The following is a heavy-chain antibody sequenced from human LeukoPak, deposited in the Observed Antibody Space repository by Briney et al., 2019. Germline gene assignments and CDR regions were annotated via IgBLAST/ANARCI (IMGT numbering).Heavy chain of an antibody. D-gene: IGHD2-21*01. J-gene: IGHJ4*02. CDR1: GFTFSSYG. CDR3: VRDRAAILDY. V-gene: IGHV3-33*01. CDR2: IWYDRSSQ. Sequence: GGSLRLSCAASGFTFSSYGMHWVRQAPGKGLEWVAVIWYDRSSQYYAGSVKGRFTISRDTSKNTLYLQMNSLRAEDTAVYYCVRDRAAILDYWGQGTLVTVSS.